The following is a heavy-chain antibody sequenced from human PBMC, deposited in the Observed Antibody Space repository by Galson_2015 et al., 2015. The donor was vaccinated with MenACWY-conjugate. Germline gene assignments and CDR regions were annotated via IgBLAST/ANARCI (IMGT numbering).Heavy chain of an antibody. D-gene: IGHD2-15*01. CDR2: IGTNHGTGKYGDT. CDR1: GYTFTTCG. V-gene: IGHV1-18*01. Sequence: SCKASGYTFTTCGISGVRQARGQGLEWVGWIGTNHGTGKYGDTNYAQKFRDRVTLTADTSTSTAYLELRSLRSDDSAVYFCARDWCCPSGGCYNCFDPWGQGSLVTVSS. CDR3: ARDWCCPSGGCYNCFDP. J-gene: IGHJ5*02.